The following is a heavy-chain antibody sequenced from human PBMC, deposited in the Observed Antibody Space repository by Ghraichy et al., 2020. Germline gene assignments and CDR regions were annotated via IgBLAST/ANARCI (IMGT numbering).Heavy chain of an antibody. V-gene: IGHV4-59*08. Sequence: SETLSLTCTVYGGSIRTYYWNWIRQPPGKGLEYIGYIYYSGSTYYTPSLNSRVTMSVDTSKNQVSLKLKSVTAADTAVYYCARHDEYGSGSYYFDYWGQGTLVTVSS. CDR2: IYYSGST. J-gene: IGHJ4*02. CDR1: GGSIRTYY. D-gene: IGHD3-10*01. CDR3: ARHDEYGSGSYYFDY.